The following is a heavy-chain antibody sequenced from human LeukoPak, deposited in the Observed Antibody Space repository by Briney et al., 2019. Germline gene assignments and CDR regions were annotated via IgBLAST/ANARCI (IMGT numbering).Heavy chain of an antibody. Sequence: SVKVSCKASGGTFSSYAISWVRQAPGQGLEWMGGIIPIFGTANYAQKFQGRVTITADESTSTAYMELSSLRSEDTAVYYCARMYCSSTSCSRSRVVPPYFDYSGQGTLVTVSS. CDR1: GGTFSSYA. J-gene: IGHJ4*02. D-gene: IGHD2-2*01. V-gene: IGHV1-69*13. CDR2: IIPIFGTA. CDR3: ARMYCSSTSCSRSRVVPPYFDY.